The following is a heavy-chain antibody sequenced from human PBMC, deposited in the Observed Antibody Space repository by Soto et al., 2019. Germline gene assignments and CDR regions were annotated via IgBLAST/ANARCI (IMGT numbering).Heavy chain of an antibody. CDR2: IYPGDSDT. CDR3: ARHPYCGGDCYSGFDY. D-gene: IGHD2-21*02. Sequence: PGESLKISCKGSGYSFTSYWIGWVRQMPGKGLEWMGIIYPGDSDTRYSPSFQGQVTISADKSFSTAYLQWSSLKASDTAMYYCARHPYCGGDCYSGFDYWGEGTLVTVSS. J-gene: IGHJ4*02. CDR1: GYSFTSYW. V-gene: IGHV5-51*01.